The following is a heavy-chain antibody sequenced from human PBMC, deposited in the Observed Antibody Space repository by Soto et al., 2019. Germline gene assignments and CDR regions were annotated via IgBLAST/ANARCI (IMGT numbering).Heavy chain of an antibody. D-gene: IGHD6-6*01. CDR1: GYTFIDYY. Sequence: ASVTVSCKASGYTFIDYYTHWVRQAPGQGLEWMGWINPNSGGTNYAQKFQGRVTMTRDTSISTAYMELSRLRSDDTAVYYCAREGRTSSGYYYYYAMDVWGQGTTVTVSS. J-gene: IGHJ6*02. V-gene: IGHV1-2*02. CDR3: AREGRTSSGYYYYYAMDV. CDR2: INPNSGGT.